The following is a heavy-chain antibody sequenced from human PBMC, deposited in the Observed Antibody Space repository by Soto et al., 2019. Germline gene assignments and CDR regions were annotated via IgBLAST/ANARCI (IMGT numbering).Heavy chain of an antibody. V-gene: IGHV4-30-4*01. D-gene: IGHD2-2*01. Sequence: QVQLQESGPGLVKPSQTLSLTCTVSGGSISSGDYYWSWIRQPPGKGLEWNGYIYYSGSTYYNPSLKSRVTISVDTSKNQFSLKLSSVTAADTAVYYCARQSSGIVVVPAAHDAFDIWGQGTMVTVSS. CDR2: IYYSGST. J-gene: IGHJ3*02. CDR1: GGSISSGDYY. CDR3: ARQSSGIVVVPAAHDAFDI.